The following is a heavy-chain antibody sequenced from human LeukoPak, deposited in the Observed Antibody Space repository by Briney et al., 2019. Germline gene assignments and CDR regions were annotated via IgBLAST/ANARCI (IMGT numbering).Heavy chain of an antibody. CDR3: ARDKTPRAGWVRDAFDI. D-gene: IGHD6-13*01. J-gene: IGHJ3*02. Sequence: ASVKVPCKASGYTFTSYYMHWVRQAPGQGLEWMGIINPSGGSTSYSQKFQGRVTMTRDTSTSTVYMELSSLRSEDTAVYYCARDKTPRAGWVRDAFDIWGQGTMVTVSS. CDR2: INPSGGST. CDR1: GYTFTSYY. V-gene: IGHV1-46*01.